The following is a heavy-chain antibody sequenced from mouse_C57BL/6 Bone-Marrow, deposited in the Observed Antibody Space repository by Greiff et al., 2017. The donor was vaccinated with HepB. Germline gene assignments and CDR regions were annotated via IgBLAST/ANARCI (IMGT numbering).Heavy chain of an antibody. V-gene: IGHV3-6*01. J-gene: IGHJ2*01. D-gene: IGHD2-3*01. CDR1: GYSITSGYY. Sequence: DVQLVESGPGLVKPSQSLSLTCSVTGYSITSGYYWNWIRQFPGNKLEWMGYISYDGSNNYNPSLKNRISITRDTSKNQFFLKLNSVTTEDTAIYYCAKTYDGYRYYFDYWGQGTTLTVSS. CDR3: AKTYDGYRYYFDY. CDR2: ISYDGSN.